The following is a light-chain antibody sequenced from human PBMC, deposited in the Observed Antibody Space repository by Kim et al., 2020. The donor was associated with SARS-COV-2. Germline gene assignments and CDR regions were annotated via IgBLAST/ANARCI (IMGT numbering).Light chain of an antibody. CDR3: QAWDSSTAV. CDR2: QDS. V-gene: IGLV3-1*01. CDR1: KLGDKY. Sequence: ESPGQTASITCAGDKLGDKYACWYQQKPGQSPVLVIYQDSKRPSGIPERFSGSNSGNTATLTISGTQAMDEADYYCQAWDSSTAVFGGGTQLTVL. J-gene: IGLJ3*02.